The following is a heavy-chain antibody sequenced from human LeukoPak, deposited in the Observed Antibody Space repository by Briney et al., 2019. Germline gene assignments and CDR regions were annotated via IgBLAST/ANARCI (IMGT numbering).Heavy chain of an antibody. V-gene: IGHV3-53*01. CDR1: GFTVSSNY. D-gene: IGHD3-3*01. CDR2: IYSGGST. CDR3: ARVALTIFGVVGAFDI. Sequence: GGSLRLSCAASGFTVSSNYMSWVRHAPGKGLEWVSVIYSGGSTYYADSVKGRFTISRDNSKNTVYLQMNSLRGEDTAVYYCARVALTIFGVVGAFDIWGQGTMVTVSS. J-gene: IGHJ3*02.